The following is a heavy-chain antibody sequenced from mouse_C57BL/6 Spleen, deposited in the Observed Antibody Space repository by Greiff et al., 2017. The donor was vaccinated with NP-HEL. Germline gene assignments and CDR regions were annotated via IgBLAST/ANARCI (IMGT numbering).Heavy chain of an antibody. CDR3: ARGSYYYGSSYDWYFDV. J-gene: IGHJ1*03. CDR2: ISYDGSN. CDR1: GYSITSGYY. Sequence: EVKLVESGPGLVKPSQSLSLTCSVTGYSITSGYYWNWIRQFPGNKLEWMGYISYDGSNNYNPSLKNRISITRDTSKNQFFLKLNSVTTEDTATYYCARGSYYYGSSYDWYFDVWGTGTTVTVSS. V-gene: IGHV3-6*01. D-gene: IGHD1-1*01.